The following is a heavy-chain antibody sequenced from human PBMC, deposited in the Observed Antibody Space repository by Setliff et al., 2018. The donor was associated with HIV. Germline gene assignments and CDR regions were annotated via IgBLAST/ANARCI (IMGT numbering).Heavy chain of an antibody. CDR2: INPNGGSR. CDR3: ARDAGYIGTSWNY. CDR1: GYTFSRYY. D-gene: IGHD5-12*01. V-gene: IGHV1-46*01. Sequence: ASVKVSCKASGYTFSRYYMHWVRQAPGQGLEWMGRINPNGGSRSYAQKFQGRVTMTRDTSTNTVYMELSSLRSEDTAMYYCARDAGYIGTSWNYWGQGTLVTVSS. J-gene: IGHJ4*02.